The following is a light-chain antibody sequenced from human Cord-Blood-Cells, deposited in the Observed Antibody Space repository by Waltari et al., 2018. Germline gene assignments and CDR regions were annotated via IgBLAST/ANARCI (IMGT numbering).Light chain of an antibody. V-gene: IGLV1-47*01. Sequence: QSVLTQPPSASGTPGQRVTISCSGSSSNIGSNYVYWYQHLPGTAPKLPIYRNNQRPSGVPYRFSGSKSGTSASLAISGLRSEDEADYYCAAWDDSLSGRVFGGGTKLTVL. J-gene: IGLJ3*02. CDR3: AAWDDSLSGRV. CDR1: SSNIGSNY. CDR2: RNN.